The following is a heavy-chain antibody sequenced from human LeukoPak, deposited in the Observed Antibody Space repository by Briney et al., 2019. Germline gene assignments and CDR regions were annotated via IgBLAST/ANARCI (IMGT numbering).Heavy chain of an antibody. Sequence: GASVKVSCKASGDTFTGYYMHWVRQAPGQGLEWMGWINPNSGGTNYAQKFQGRVTMTRDTSISTAYMELSRLRSDDTAVYYCARDADGDYGWFDPWGQGTLVTVSS. CDR1: GDTFTGYY. CDR2: INPNSGGT. D-gene: IGHD4-17*01. J-gene: IGHJ5*02. CDR3: ARDADGDYGWFDP. V-gene: IGHV1-2*02.